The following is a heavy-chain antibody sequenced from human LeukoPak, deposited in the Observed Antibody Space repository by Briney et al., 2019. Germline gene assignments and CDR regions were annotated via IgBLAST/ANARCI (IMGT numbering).Heavy chain of an antibody. CDR1: GGSISSGGYY. V-gene: IGHV4-31*03. Sequence: SETLSLTCTVSGGSISSGGYYWSWIRQHPGKGLAWIGYIYYSGSTYYNPSLKSRVTISVDTSKNQFSLKLSFVTAADTAVYYCASSRITMVRGVINNWGQGTLVTVSS. J-gene: IGHJ4*02. CDR2: IYYSGST. D-gene: IGHD3-10*01. CDR3: ASSRITMVRGVINN.